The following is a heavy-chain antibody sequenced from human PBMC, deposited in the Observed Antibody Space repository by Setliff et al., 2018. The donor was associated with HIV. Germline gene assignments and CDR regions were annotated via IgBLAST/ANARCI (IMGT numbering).Heavy chain of an antibody. CDR2: MNPDSGHT. J-gene: IGHJ4*02. Sequence: ASVKVSCKASGYTFTTYDISWVRQTTGQGLEWMGWMNPDSGHTGYAQKLQGRVTMTTDTSTSTAYMELRSLRSDDTAMYYCARKYTGGPLDYWGQGTLVTVSS. CDR1: GYTFTTYD. CDR3: ARKYTGGPLDY. V-gene: IGHV1-8*01. D-gene: IGHD6-19*01.